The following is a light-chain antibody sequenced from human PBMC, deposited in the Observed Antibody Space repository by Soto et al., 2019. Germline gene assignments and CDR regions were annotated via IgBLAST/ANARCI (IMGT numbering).Light chain of an antibody. V-gene: IGKV1-5*01. CDR3: QQYGSSRT. CDR1: QSISTW. CDR2: GAS. Sequence: GDRVTITCRASQSISTWLAWYQQKPGKAPKLLIYGASSLASGVPSRFSGSGSGTDFTLTITRLEPEDFAIYYCQQYGSSRTFGQGTKVDIK. J-gene: IGKJ1*01.